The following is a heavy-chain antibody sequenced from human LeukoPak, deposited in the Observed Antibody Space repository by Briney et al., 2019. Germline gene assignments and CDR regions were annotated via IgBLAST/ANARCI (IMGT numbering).Heavy chain of an antibody. Sequence: GASVKVSCKASGYTFTSYDINWVRQATGQGLEWMGGIIPIFGTANYAQKFQGRVTITTDESTSTAYMELSSLRSEDTAVYYCGVVPAAIGAIYYYYYMDVWGKGTTVTVSS. D-gene: IGHD2-2*02. CDR1: GYTFTSYD. CDR2: IIPIFGTA. CDR3: GVVPAAIGAIYYYYYMDV. J-gene: IGHJ6*03. V-gene: IGHV1-69*05.